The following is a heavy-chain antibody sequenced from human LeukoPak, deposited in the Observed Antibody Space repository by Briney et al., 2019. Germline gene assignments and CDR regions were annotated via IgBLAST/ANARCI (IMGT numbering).Heavy chain of an antibody. V-gene: IGHV1-69*05. CDR1: GGTSSSYT. D-gene: IGHD3-22*01. CDR2: IIPIFGTA. Sequence: ASVKVSCKASGGTSSSYTFSWVRQAPGQGLEWMGGIIPIFGTANYAQKFQGRVTITTDESTSTAYMELSSLRSEDTAVYYCARDDSTYYDSSGYRYYYYMDVWGKGTTVTVSS. J-gene: IGHJ6*03. CDR3: ARDDSTYYDSSGYRYYYYMDV.